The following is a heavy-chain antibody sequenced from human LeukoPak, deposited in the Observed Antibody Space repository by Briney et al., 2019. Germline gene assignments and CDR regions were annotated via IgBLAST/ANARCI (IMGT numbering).Heavy chain of an antibody. CDR1: GGSFSGHY. D-gene: IGHD5-24*01. V-gene: IGHV4-34*01. J-gene: IGHJ4*02. CDR2: INHSGST. CDR3: ARSRGWLQSHPLGY. Sequence: PSETLSLTCAVYGGSFSGHYWSWIRQPPGKGLEWIGEINHSGSTNYNPSLKSRVTLSVDTSKNQFSLKLSSVTAADTAVYYCARSRGWLQSHPLGYWGQGTLVTVSS.